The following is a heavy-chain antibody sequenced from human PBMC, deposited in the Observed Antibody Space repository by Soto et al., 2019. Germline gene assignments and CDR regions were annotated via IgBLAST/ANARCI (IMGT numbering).Heavy chain of an antibody. Sequence: SETLSLTCAVYGGSFIGYYWSWIRQPPGKGLEWIGEINHSGSTNYNSSLKSRVTISVDTSKNQFSLKLSSVTAADTAVYYCAARLKQSGITIFPFXYWGQGTLVXVSS. CDR2: INHSGST. CDR1: GGSFIGYY. CDR3: AARLKQSGITIFPFXY. V-gene: IGHV4-34*01. J-gene: IGHJ4*02. D-gene: IGHD3-3*01.